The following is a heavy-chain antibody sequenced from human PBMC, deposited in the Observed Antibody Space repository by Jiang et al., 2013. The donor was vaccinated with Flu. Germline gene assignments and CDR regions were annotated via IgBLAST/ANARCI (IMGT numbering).Heavy chain of an antibody. Sequence: LLKPSETLSLTCAVYGGSFSGYYWSWIRQPPGKGLEWIGEINHSGSTNYNPSLKSRVTISVDTSKNQFSLKLSSVTAADTAVYYCARHRVGGCSGGSCYSEFDYWGQGTLVTVSS. V-gene: IGHV4-34*01. J-gene: IGHJ4*02. CDR3: ARHRVGGCSGGSCYSEFDY. CDR1: GGSFSGYY. D-gene: IGHD2-15*01. CDR2: INHSGST.